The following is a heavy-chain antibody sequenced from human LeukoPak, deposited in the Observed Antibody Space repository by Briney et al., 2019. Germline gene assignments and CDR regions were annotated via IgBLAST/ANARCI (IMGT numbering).Heavy chain of an antibody. CDR1: GFTVSSNY. J-gene: IGHJ4*02. D-gene: IGHD2-15*01. CDR3: ARDEQRCSGGSCQTFDY. V-gene: IGHV3-53*01. Sequence: GGSLRLSCAASGFTVSSNYMSWARQAPGKGLEWVSVIYSGGSTYYADSVKGRFTISRDNSKNTLYLQMNSLRAEDTAVYYCARDEQRCSGGSCQTFDYWGQGTLVTVSS. CDR2: IYSGGST.